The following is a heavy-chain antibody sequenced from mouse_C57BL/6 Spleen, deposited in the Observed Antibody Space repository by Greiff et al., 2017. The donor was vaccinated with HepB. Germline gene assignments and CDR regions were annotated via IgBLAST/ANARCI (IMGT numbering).Heavy chain of an antibody. J-gene: IGHJ2*01. Sequence: QVQLQQPGAELVKPGASVKMSCKASGYTFTSYWITWVKQRPGQGLAWIGDIYPGSGSTNYNEKFKSKATLTVDTSSSTAYMQLSSLTSEYSAVYYCARERSYSNYYLDSWGQGTTLTVSS. CDR2: IYPGSGST. CDR1: GYTFTSYW. CDR3: ARERSYSNYYLDS. V-gene: IGHV1-55*01. D-gene: IGHD2-5*01.